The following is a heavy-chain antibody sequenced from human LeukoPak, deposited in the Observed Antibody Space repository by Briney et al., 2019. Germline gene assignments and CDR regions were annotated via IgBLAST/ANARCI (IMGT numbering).Heavy chain of an antibody. J-gene: IGHJ4*02. CDR3: ATLTKYSGYDWRVL. Sequence: ASVKVSCKVSGYTLTELSMHWVRQAPGKGLEWMGGFDPEDGETIHAQKFQGRVTMTEDTSTDTAYMELSSLRSEDTAVYYCATLTKYSGYDWRVLWGQGTLVTVSS. CDR2: FDPEDGET. CDR1: GYTLTELS. V-gene: IGHV1-24*01. D-gene: IGHD5-12*01.